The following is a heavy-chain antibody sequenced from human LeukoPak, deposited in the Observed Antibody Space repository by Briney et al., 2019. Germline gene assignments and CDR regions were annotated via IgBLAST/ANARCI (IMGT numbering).Heavy chain of an antibody. CDR2: INSDGSST. CDR1: GFTFSSYW. CDR3: AREQWLGY. D-gene: IGHD6-19*01. J-gene: IGHJ4*02. Sequence: GGSLRLSCAASGFTFSSYWMHWVRQAPGKGLVWFSRINSDGSSTSYADSVKGRFTISRDNAKNTLYLQMNSLRAEDTAVYYCAREQWLGYWGQGTLVTVSS. V-gene: IGHV3-74*01.